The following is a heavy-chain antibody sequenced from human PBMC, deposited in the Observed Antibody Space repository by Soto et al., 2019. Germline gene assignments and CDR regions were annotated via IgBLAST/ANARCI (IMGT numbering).Heavy chain of an antibody. CDR3: AKDINPYYDSSGYFDY. V-gene: IGHV3-9*01. CDR2: ISWNSGSM. CDR1: GFTFDDYA. D-gene: IGHD3-22*01. J-gene: IGHJ4*02. Sequence: GGSLRLSCAASGFTFDDYAMHWVRQAPGKGLEWVSGISWNSGSMGCADSVKGRFTISRDNAKNSLYLQMHSLRAEDTALYYCAKDINPYYDSSGYFDYWGQGTLVTVSS.